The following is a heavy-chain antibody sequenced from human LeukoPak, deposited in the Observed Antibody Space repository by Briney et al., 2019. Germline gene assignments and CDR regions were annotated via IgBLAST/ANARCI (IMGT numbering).Heavy chain of an antibody. V-gene: IGHV3-23*01. CDR1: GFTFSNYA. CDR3: AKYHYGDLSYYYYGMDV. CDR2: ITGSGGNT. J-gene: IGHJ6*04. Sequence: GGSLRLSCAASGFTFSNYAMSWVRQAPGKGLEWVSAITGSGGNTYYADSVKGRFTISRDNSKNTVFLQMNSLRAEDTAVYYCAKYHYGDLSYYYYGMDVWGKGTTVTVSS. D-gene: IGHD4-17*01.